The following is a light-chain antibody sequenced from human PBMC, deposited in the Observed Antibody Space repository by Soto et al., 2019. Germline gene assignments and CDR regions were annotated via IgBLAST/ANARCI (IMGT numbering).Light chain of an antibody. V-gene: IGKV3-20*01. CDR2: GAS. CDR3: QQFGSSIPHT. Sequence: EIVITHSPHTLSLSPGERNTISCRARQDIGNRYFAWYHQKSGQAPRPLIYGASSRATGIPDRFSGSGSGTDFTLTISRLEPEDFGVYYCQQFGSSIPHTFGQGTKLEIK. J-gene: IGKJ2*01. CDR1: QDIGNRY.